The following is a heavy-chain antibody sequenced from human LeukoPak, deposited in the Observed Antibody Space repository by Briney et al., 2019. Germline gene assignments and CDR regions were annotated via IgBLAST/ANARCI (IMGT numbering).Heavy chain of an antibody. CDR3: AKDIGPNYYDSSGALYCGMDV. CDR1: GFTFDDYA. V-gene: IGHV3-9*01. D-gene: IGHD3-22*01. CDR2: ISWNSGSI. Sequence: GRSLRLSCAASGFTFDDYAMHWVRQAPGKGLEWVSGISWNSGSIGYAHSVKGRFTISRDNAKNSLYLQMNSLRAEDTALYYCAKDIGPNYYDSSGALYCGMDVWGQGTTVTVSS. J-gene: IGHJ6*02.